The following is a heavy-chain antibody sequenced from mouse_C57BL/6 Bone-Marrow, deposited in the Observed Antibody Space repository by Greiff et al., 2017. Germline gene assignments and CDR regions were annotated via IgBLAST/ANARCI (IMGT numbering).Heavy chain of an antibody. D-gene: IGHD1-1*01. CDR1: GYTFTDYY. CDR2: INPYNGGT. J-gene: IGHJ2*01. Sequence: EVQLQQSGPVLVKPGASVKMSCKASGYTFTDYYMNWVKQSHGKSLEWIGVINPYNGGTSYNQKFKGKATLTVDKSSSTAYMELNSLTSDDSAVYYCARRTVVATGDYWGQGTTLTVSS. CDR3: ARRTVVATGDY. V-gene: IGHV1-19*01.